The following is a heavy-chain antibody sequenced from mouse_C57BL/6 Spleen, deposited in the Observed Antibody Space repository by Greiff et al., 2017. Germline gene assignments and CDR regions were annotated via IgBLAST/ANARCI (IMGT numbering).Heavy chain of an antibody. Sequence: QVQLQQPGAELVKPGASVKLSCKASGYTFTSYWMQWVKQRPGQGLEWIGEIDPSDSYTNYNQKFKGKATLTVDTSSSTAYMQLSSLTSEDSAVYYCARKEEQLRRGFAYWGQGTLVTVSA. CDR1: GYTFTSYW. V-gene: IGHV1-50*01. CDR2: IDPSDSYT. J-gene: IGHJ3*01. CDR3: ARKEEQLRRGFAY. D-gene: IGHD3-2*02.